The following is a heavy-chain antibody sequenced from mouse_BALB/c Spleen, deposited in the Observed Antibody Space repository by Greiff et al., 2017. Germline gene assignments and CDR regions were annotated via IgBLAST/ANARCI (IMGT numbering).Heavy chain of an antibody. V-gene: IGHV2-9*02. Sequence: VKLQESGPGLVAPSQSLSITCTVSGFSLTSYGVHWVRQPPGKGLEWLGVIWAGGSTNYNSALMSRLSISKDNSKSQVFLKMNSLQTDDTAMYYCARPLSTMITSFAYWGQGTLVTVSA. CDR1: GFSLTSYG. J-gene: IGHJ3*01. CDR3: ARPLSTMITSFAY. D-gene: IGHD2-4*01. CDR2: IWAGGST.